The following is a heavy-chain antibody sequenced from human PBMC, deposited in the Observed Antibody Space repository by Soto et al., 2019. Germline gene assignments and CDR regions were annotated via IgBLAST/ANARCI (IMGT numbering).Heavy chain of an antibody. CDR3: ARLGGYCSSNNCYGYYGMDV. D-gene: IGHD2-2*01. CDR1: GSIIRSNSYY. V-gene: IGHV4-39*01. CDR2: IYYGGST. J-gene: IGHJ6*02. Sequence: PSETLSFTCTLSGSIIRSNSYYWGCIRLPPGKGLEWIGSIYYGGSTYYNPSLKSRVTISVDTSKNQFSLKVTSVTVADTAVYYCARLGGYCSSNNCYGYYGMDVWGQGTTVS.